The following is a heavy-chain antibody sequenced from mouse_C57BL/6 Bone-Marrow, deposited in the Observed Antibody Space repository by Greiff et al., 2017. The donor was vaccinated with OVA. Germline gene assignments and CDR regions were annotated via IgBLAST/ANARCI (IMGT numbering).Heavy chain of an antibody. Sequence: KLQESGPGLVKPSQSLFLTCSITGFPITSGYYWIWIRQSPGKPLEWMGYITHSGETFYNPSLQSPISITRETSKNQFFLQLNSVTTEDTAMYYCAGDRGDGGVFAYWGQGTLVTVSA. J-gene: IGHJ3*01. V-gene: IGHV12-3*01. CDR3: AGDRGDGGVFAY. CDR2: ITHSGET. CDR1: GFPITSGYY.